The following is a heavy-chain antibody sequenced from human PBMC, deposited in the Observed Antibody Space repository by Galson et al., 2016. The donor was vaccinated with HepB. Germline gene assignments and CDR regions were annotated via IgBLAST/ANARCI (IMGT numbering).Heavy chain of an antibody. J-gene: IGHJ6*04. V-gene: IGHV3-23*01. CDR3: VQGSTAPAV. CDR2: ISRSGDRT. CDR1: GFTFRNSG. Sequence: SLRLSCAASGFTFRNSGMTWVRQAPGKGLEVVSRISRSGDRTDYADAVKGRFTISRDNSKNTLSLQMNSLTADHTAIYYCVQGSTAPAVWGKGTTVTVSS. D-gene: IGHD1-26*01.